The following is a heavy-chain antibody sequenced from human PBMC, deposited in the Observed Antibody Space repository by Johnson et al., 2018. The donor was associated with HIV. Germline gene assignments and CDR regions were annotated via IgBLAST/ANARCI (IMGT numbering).Heavy chain of an antibody. CDR2: IRFDGSIE. V-gene: IGHV3-30*02. J-gene: IGHJ3*02. Sequence: VQLVESGGGLVQPGGSLRLSCEVSGFTFSGYAMNWVRQAPGKGLEWVAFIRFDGSIEYYADSVKGRFTISRDNSKNTLHLQMNSLRAEDTAVYYCTKTLGYDSSGYHDGFDIWGQGTLVTVSS. CDR1: GFTFSGYA. D-gene: IGHD3-22*01. CDR3: TKTLGYDSSGYHDGFDI.